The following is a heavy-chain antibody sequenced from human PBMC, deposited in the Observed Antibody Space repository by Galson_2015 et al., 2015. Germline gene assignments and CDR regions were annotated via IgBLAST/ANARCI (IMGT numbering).Heavy chain of an antibody. CDR1: GFTVSSND. J-gene: IGHJ2*01. V-gene: IGHV3-66*01. CDR2: IYSGGST. D-gene: IGHD2-15*01. CDR3: ARDIGYWYFDL. Sequence: SLRLSCAASGFTVSSNDMSWVRQAPWKGLEWGSVIYSGGSTYYADSVKGSFTISRDNSKSTLYLQMNSLRAEDTAVYYCARDIGYWYFDLWGRGTLVTVSS.